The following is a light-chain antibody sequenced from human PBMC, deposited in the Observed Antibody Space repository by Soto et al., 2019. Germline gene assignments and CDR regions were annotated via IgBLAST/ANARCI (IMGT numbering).Light chain of an antibody. CDR3: QQYNSYSPWT. J-gene: IGKJ1*01. Sequence: DIQMTQSPSTLSASVGDTVTITCRASQGISSYIAWYQQKPGKAPKLLIYAASTLQSGVPSRFSGSGSGTEFTLTISSLQPDDFATYYCQQYNSYSPWTFGQGTKVDIK. CDR1: QGISSY. V-gene: IGKV1-9*01. CDR2: AAS.